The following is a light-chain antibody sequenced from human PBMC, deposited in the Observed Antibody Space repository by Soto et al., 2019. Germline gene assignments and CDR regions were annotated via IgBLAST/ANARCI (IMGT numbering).Light chain of an antibody. J-gene: IGLJ3*02. CDR2: EVS. CDR1: SSDVGGYNY. Sequence: QSALTQSASVSGSPGQSITISCTGTSSDVGGYNYVSWYQQHPGKAPKLMIYEVSNRPSGVSNRFSGSKSGNTASLTISGLQAEDEADYYCSSYTSSSTGVFGGGTKLTVL. V-gene: IGLV2-14*01. CDR3: SSYTSSSTGV.